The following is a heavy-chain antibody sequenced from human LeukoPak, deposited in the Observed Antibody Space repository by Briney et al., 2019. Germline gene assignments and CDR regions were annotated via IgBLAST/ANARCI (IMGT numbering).Heavy chain of an antibody. CDR1: GYTFTSCY. CDR3: ATLVEALSFDY. Sequence: GASVKVSCKASGYTFTSCYMHWVRQAPGQGLEWMGIINPSGGSTSYAQKFQGRVTMTRDASTSTVYMELSSLRSEDTAVYYCATLVEALSFDYWGQGTLVTVSS. J-gene: IGHJ4*02. D-gene: IGHD2-2*01. CDR2: INPSGGST. V-gene: IGHV1-46*01.